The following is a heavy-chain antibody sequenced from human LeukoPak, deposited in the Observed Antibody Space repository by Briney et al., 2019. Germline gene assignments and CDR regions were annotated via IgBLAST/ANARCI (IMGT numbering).Heavy chain of an antibody. V-gene: IGHV3-33*08. J-gene: IGHJ5*02. CDR2: IWYDGSNK. D-gene: IGHD4-17*01. CDR3: ARDQAVTTVNWLDP. CDR1: GFTFSIYG. Sequence: GKSLTLSCAPSGFTFSIYGMLWVGPAPGKGLEWVAVIWYDGSNKYYADSVTGRFTIARDYSKTPLYLQMNSLRAECTAVYYCARDQAVTTVNWLDPWGQGNLVTVSS.